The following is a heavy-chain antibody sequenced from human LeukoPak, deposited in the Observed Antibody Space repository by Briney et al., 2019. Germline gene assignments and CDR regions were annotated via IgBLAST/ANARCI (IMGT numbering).Heavy chain of an antibody. CDR2: INHSGST. D-gene: IGHD3-10*01. V-gene: IGHV4-34*01. CDR3: ARSRSITLLRGVTNYYYYYYMDV. Sequence: SETLSLTCAVYGGSFSGYYWSWIRQPPGKGLEWIGEINHSGSTNYNPSLKSRLTISVDTSKNQFSLKLSSVTAADTAVYYCARSRSITLLRGVTNYYYYYYMDVWGKGTTVTISS. J-gene: IGHJ6*03. CDR1: GGSFSGYY.